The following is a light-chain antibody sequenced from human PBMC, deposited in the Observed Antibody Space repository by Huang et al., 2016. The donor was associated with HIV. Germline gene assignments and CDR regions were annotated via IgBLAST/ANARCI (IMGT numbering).Light chain of an antibody. J-gene: IGKJ2*01. CDR1: QNVSSNS. CDR2: GSS. V-gene: IGKV3-20*01. CDR3: QQFGNSPRT. Sequence: EIVLTQSPDTLSLSPGERATISCMASQNVSSNSLAWYQHKPGQAPRLLIYGSSTRATGSPDRFSGSGSGTDFTLTISRLEPEDFAVFYCQQFGNSPRTFGQGTKVEIK.